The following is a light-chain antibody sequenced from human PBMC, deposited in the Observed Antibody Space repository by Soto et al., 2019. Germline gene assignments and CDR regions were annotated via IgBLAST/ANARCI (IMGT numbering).Light chain of an antibody. V-gene: IGLV2-11*01. CDR1: SSDVGTYDF. J-gene: IGLJ1*01. Sequence: QSVLTQPRSVSGSPGQSVTISCTGTSSDVGTYDFVSWYQQHPRKAPRLMIFDVSERPSGVPDRFSGSKSGNTASLTISGLQAEDEADYYCCLYAVTFYVFGTGTKLTVL. CDR3: CLYAVTFYV. CDR2: DVS.